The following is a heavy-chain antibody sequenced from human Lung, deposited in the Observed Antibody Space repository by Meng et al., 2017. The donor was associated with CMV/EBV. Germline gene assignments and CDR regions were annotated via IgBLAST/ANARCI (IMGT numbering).Heavy chain of an antibody. CDR2: IIPLYATA. CDR3: ARASYYGSGSYYHFDS. D-gene: IGHD3-10*01. J-gene: IGHJ4*02. Sequence: SVXVSCKASGGTFSNYAVSWVRQAPGEGLEWIGGIIPLYATANYAQRFQGRVTITTDESTSTAYMEVSSLRSEDTAVYYCARASYYGSGSYYHFDSWGQGTPVTVSS. V-gene: IGHV1-69*05. CDR1: GGTFSNYA.